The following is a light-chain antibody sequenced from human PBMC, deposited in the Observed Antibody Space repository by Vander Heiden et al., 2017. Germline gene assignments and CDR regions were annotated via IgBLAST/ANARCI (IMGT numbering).Light chain of an antibody. V-gene: IGKV4-1*01. CDR2: WAS. CDR3: QQYYSRFRR. CDR1: QSVLSSSNNKNY. J-gene: IGKJ1*01. Sequence: DILMSLSPDSLAASLGERATINCKSSQSVLSSSNNKNYLAWYQQKPGQPPKLLIYWASTRESGVPDRFSGSGSGTDFTLTISSLQAEDVAVYYCQQYYSRFRRFGQGTKVEFK.